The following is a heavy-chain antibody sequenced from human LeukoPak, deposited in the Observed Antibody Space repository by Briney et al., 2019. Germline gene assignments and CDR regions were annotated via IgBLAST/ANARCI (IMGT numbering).Heavy chain of an antibody. CDR1: GGTFSSYA. CDR2: IIPIFGTA. D-gene: IGHD6-13*01. Sequence: SVKVSCKASGGTFSSYAISWVRQAPGQGLEWMGGIIPIFGTANYAQKFQGRVTITTDEPTSTAYMELSSLRSEDTAVYYCAKDASSRWYYGMDVWGQGTTVTVSS. V-gene: IGHV1-69*05. J-gene: IGHJ6*02. CDR3: AKDASSRWYYGMDV.